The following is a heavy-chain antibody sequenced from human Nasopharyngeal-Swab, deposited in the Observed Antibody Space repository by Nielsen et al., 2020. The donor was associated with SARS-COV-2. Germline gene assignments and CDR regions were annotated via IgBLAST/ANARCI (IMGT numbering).Heavy chain of an antibody. V-gene: IGHV1-3*01. D-gene: IGHD6-6*01. CDR1: GYTFTSYA. Sequence: ASVKVSCKASGYTFTSYAMHWVRQAPGQRLEWMGWINAGNGNTKYSQKFQGRVTITRDTSTSTAYMELSSLRSEDTAVYYCARDLYSSSSGGWFDPWGQGTLVTVSS. J-gene: IGHJ5*02. CDR3: ARDLYSSSSGGWFDP. CDR2: INAGNGNT.